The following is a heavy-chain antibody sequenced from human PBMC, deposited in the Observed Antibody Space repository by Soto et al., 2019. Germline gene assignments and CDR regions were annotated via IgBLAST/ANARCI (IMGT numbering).Heavy chain of an antibody. D-gene: IGHD2-15*01. CDR2: IYYSGST. CDR1: GGSISSGDYY. Sequence: QVQLQESGPGLVKPSQTLSLTCTVSGGSISSGDYYWSWIRQPPGKGLEWIGYIYYSGSTYYNPSLKGLVTMSVDTSKNQFSLKLSSVTAADTAVYYCARRCSGGSCYGVHFDYWGQGTLVTVSS. J-gene: IGHJ4*02. V-gene: IGHV4-30-4*01. CDR3: ARRCSGGSCYGVHFDY.